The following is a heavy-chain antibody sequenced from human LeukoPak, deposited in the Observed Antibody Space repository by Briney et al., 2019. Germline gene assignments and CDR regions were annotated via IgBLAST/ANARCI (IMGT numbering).Heavy chain of an antibody. V-gene: IGHV4-59*01. CDR1: GGSISSYY. CDR3: ARVGSWSNWGYNWFDP. CDR2: IYYSGST. D-gene: IGHD6-13*01. J-gene: IGHJ5*02. Sequence: SETLSLTCTVSGGSISSYYWSWIRQPPGKGLEWIGYIYYSGSTNYNPSLKSRVTISVDTSKNQFSLKLSSVTAADTAVYYCARVGSWSNWGYNWFDPWGQGTLVTVSS.